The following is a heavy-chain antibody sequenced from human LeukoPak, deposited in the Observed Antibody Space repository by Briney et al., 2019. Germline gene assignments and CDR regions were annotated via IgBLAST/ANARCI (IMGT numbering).Heavy chain of an antibody. CDR1: GYTFTGYY. V-gene: IGHV1-2*02. CDR3: ARGGYTDAFDI. Sequence: ASVKVSCKASGYTFTGYYMHWVRQAPGQGLEWMGWINPSSGGTNYAQKFQGRVTMTRDTSISTAYMELSRLRSDDTAVYYCARGGYTDAFDIWGQGTMVTVSS. J-gene: IGHJ3*02. CDR2: INPSSGGT. D-gene: IGHD5-18*01.